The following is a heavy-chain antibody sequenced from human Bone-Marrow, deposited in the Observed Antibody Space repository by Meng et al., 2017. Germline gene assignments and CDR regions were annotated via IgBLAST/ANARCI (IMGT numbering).Heavy chain of an antibody. D-gene: IGHD2-21*01. V-gene: IGHV4-34*01. J-gene: IGHJ4*02. CDR2: INHSGST. CDR3: RLAYCMGDCVDY. Sequence: QVQVQQWGAGRGKPAETRSLTGAFYGGSFSAYDWSWIRQPPGKGLEWLGQINHSGSTNDNPSLKSRVTISIDTSRNQLSLKLSSVTAADTAVYYCRLAYCMGDCVDYWGQGTLVTVSS. CDR1: GGSFSAYD.